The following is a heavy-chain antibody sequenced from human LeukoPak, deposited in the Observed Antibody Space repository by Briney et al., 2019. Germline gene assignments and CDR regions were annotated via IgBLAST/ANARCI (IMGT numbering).Heavy chain of an antibody. Sequence: SETLSLTCAVYGGSFSGYYWSWIRQPPGKGLEWIGEINHRGSTNYNPSLRSRVTISVDTSNNQFYMKLSSVTAADTAVYYCARAQKKYYYDSSGYHSRDYFDYWGQGTLVTVSS. J-gene: IGHJ4*02. V-gene: IGHV4-34*01. CDR3: ARAQKKYYYDSSGYHSRDYFDY. CDR1: GGSFSGYY. CDR2: INHRGST. D-gene: IGHD3-22*01.